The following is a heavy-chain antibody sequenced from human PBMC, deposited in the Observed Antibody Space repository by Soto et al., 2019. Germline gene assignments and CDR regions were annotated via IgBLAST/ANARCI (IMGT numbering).Heavy chain of an antibody. D-gene: IGHD2-8*02. CDR1: GFTFSNYG. CDR2: ISYDTGYE. Sequence: QVQMVESGGGVVQPGRSLRLSCAASGFTFSNYGMHWVRQAPGKGLEWVALISYDTGYEYYADSVRGRFTISRDDSKNMLYLQLNSGRTEDTAVYYCAKDHCTGGDCHRFLRNYGGQGTLGTVSS. V-gene: IGHV3-30*18. CDR3: AKDHCTGGDCHRFLRNY. J-gene: IGHJ4*02.